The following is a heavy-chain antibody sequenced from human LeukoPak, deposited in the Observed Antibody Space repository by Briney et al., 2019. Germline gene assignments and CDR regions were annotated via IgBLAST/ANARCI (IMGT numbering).Heavy chain of an antibody. CDR3: AIGLEMATIAFDY. CDR1: GYTFISYG. V-gene: IGHV1-18*01. J-gene: IGHJ4*02. D-gene: IGHD5-24*01. CDR2: IGAYNGNT. Sequence: GASVKVSCKASGYTFISYGISWVRQAPGQGLEWMGWIGAYNGNTSYAQKLQGRVSMTTDTPTSTAYMELRSLRSDDTAVYYCAIGLEMATIAFDYWGQGTLVTVSS.